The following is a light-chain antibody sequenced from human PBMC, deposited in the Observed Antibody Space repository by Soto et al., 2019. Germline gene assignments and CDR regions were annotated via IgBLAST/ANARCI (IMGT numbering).Light chain of an antibody. V-gene: IGKV1-6*01. CDR1: QGIRNE. CDR3: LQDESFPWT. CDR2: DAS. Sequence: AVQMTQSPSSLSASIGDRVTITCRASQGIRNELSWYQQKPGKAPYLLIYDASTLQSGGPSRFSGSGSGTDFTLTITTLQAEDFATYYCLQDESFPWTFGPGTTV. J-gene: IGKJ1*01.